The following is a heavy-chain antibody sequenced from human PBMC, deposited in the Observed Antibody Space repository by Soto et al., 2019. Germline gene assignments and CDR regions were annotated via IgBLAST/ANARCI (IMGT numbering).Heavy chain of an antibody. Sequence: QVTLKEAGPVLVKHTETLTLTCTVSGFSLSNGRMGVSWIRQPPGKPLEWLAHFFSDVERSYSASMQSRRALSTDTSGSQVVLTMTNMDPVDTATYYCARMAGDYNYHALDVWGQVTTVTVAS. CDR2: FFSDVER. CDR3: ARMAGDYNYHALDV. J-gene: IGHJ6*02. CDR1: GFSLSNGRMG. D-gene: IGHD4-17*01. V-gene: IGHV2-26*01.